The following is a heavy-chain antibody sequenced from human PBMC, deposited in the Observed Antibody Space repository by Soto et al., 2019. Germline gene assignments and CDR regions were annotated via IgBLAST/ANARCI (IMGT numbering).Heavy chain of an antibody. D-gene: IGHD2-2*01. CDR1: GGSINIGPNS. Sequence: PSETLSLTCTVSGGSINIGPNSWGWICQPQGKGLEWIGTFYYSGSTYYNQSLESRVTISVDTSKNQFSLKVSSLTAADTAMYNCARLGGFCSGTSCYDYCGMDVGGKGTMVTVSS. V-gene: IGHV4-39*01. CDR2: FYYSGST. J-gene: IGHJ6*04. CDR3: ARLGGFCSGTSCYDYCGMDV.